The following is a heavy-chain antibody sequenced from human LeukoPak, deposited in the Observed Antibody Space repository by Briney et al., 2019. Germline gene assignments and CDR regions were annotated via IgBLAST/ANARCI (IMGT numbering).Heavy chain of an antibody. D-gene: IGHD3-22*01. CDR1: GFTFSSYE. CDR2: ISSSGSAI. Sequence: PGGSLRLSCAASGFTFSSYEMNWVRQAPGKGLEWVSYISSSGSAIYYADSVKGRFTISRDNAKNSLYLQMNSLRAEDTAVYYCARALDYYYDSRGHIDYWGQGTLVTVSS. J-gene: IGHJ4*02. CDR3: ARALDYYYDSRGHIDY. V-gene: IGHV3-48*03.